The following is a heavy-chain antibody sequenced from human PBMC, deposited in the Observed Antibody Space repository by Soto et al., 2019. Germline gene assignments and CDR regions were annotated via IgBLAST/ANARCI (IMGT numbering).Heavy chain of an antibody. CDR3: ASERTYQLSGDDTLDI. CDR2: IYYIENT. D-gene: IGHD2-2*01. Sequence: PSETLSLTCPLSDHSITSNHYYWGWVRQPPGKGLEWIGNIYYIENTYYNPSLKSRVTMSLDTLNNQVSLRLSSVTAADTAKYYCASERTYQLSGDDTLDIWGLGTMVTVSS. CDR1: DHSITSNHYY. J-gene: IGHJ3*02. V-gene: IGHV4-39*07.